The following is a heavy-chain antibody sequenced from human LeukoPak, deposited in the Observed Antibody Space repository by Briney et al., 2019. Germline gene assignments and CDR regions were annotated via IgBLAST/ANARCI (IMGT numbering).Heavy chain of an antibody. Sequence: SETLSVTCSVSCGSISGYYGTWIRQPAGKGLEWVERVYTRGSAHYNPSLKTRLTLPVDKSQNQHSLKLSSVTAADTAVYYCARLITGTTTAFDIWGQGTMVTVSS. V-gene: IGHV4-4*07. CDR3: ARLITGTTTAFDI. J-gene: IGHJ3*02. CDR1: CGSISGYY. D-gene: IGHD1-7*01. CDR2: VYTRGSA.